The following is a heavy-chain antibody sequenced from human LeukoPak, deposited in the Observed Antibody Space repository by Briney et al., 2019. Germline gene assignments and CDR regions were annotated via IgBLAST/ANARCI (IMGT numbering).Heavy chain of an antibody. CDR3: ARVAVATRLGYFDY. V-gene: IGHV4-59*01. CDR1: GGSISSYY. D-gene: IGHD5-12*01. Sequence: PSETLSLTCTVSGGSISSYYWSWIRQPPGKGLEWIGYIYYSGSTNYNPSLKNRVTISVDTSKNQFSLKLSSVTAADTAVYYCARVAVATRLGYFDYWGQGTLVTVSS. J-gene: IGHJ4*02. CDR2: IYYSGST.